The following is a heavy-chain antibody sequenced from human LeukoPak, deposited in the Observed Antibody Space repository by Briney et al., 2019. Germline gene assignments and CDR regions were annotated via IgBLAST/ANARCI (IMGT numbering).Heavy chain of an antibody. CDR1: GFTFSSYS. V-gene: IGHV3-7*04. Sequence: GGSLRLSCAASGFTFSSYSMNWVRQAPGEGLEWVANIKQDGSEKYYVDSVKGRFTISRDNAKNSLYLQMNSLRDDDTAVYYCARAYYGDYVDYWGQGTLVTVSS. J-gene: IGHJ4*02. CDR2: IKQDGSEK. CDR3: ARAYYGDYVDY. D-gene: IGHD4-17*01.